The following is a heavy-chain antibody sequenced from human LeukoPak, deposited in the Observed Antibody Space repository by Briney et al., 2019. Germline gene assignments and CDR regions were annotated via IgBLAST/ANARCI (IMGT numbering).Heavy chain of an antibody. V-gene: IGHV4-34*01. CDR2: INHSGST. Sequence: SETQSLTCAVYGGSFRGYYWSWIRQPPGKGLEWIGEINHSGSTNYNPSLKSRVTISVDTSKNQFSLKLSSVTAADTAVYSCARGRYADYERYFDYWGQGTLVTVSS. D-gene: IGHD4-17*01. CDR1: GGSFRGYY. J-gene: IGHJ4*02. CDR3: ARGRYADYERYFDY.